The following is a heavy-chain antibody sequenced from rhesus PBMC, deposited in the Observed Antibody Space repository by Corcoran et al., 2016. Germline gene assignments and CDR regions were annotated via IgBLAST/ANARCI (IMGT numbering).Heavy chain of an antibody. CDR3: AGRVTMISYGLDS. V-gene: IGHV4-147*01. CDR1: GVSISSHY. CDR2: IDGSSGST. J-gene: IGHJ6*01. Sequence: QVQLQESGAGLVKPSATLSLTCAVYGVSISSHYWSWIRQPPGQGLARIGRIDGSSGSTIYNPSLTSRVTISTDTSKNQFSRKLSSVTAADTAVYYCAGRVTMISYGLDSWGQGVVVTVSS. D-gene: IGHD3-28*01.